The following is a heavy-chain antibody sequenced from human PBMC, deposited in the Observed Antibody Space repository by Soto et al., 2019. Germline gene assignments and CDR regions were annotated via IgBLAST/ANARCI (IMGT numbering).Heavy chain of an antibody. CDR2: ISSSSSYT. D-gene: IGHD2-15*01. CDR1: GFTFSDSY. J-gene: IGHJ4*02. Sequence: GGSLRLSCAAFGFTFSDSYMTWIRQAPGKGLEWVSYISSSSSYTNYADSVKGRFTISRDNAKNSLYLQMNSLRAEDTAVYYCASFFSSALHCSGGSCPDYWGQGTLVTVSS. CDR3: ASFFSSALHCSGGSCPDY. V-gene: IGHV3-11*03.